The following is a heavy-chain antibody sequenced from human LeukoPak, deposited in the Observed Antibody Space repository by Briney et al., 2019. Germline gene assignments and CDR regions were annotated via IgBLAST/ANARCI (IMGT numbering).Heavy chain of an antibody. CDR2: MYYNGST. CDR1: GGSISSTNYY. CDR3: PRTPYDILTGSDAFDI. V-gene: IGHV4-39*07. J-gene: IGHJ3*02. D-gene: IGHD3-9*01. Sequence: SETLSLTCTVSGGSISSTNYYWGWIRQPPGKVLEWIGSMYYNGSTYYNPSLKSRVTISVDTSKNQFSLKLSSVTAADTAVYYCPRTPYDILTGSDAFDIWGQGTMVTVSS.